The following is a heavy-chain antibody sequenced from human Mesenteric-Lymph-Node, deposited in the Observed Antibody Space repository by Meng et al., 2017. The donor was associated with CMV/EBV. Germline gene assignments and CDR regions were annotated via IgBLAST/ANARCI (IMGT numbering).Heavy chain of an antibody. CDR3: AKDGPLYGSAIYFFDY. Sequence: GGSLRLSCAASGFTFDDYAMHWVRQAPGKGLEWVAVIWYDGSNKYYADSVKGRFIISRDNSKNTVYLQMNSLRVEDTAVYYCAKDGPLYGSAIYFFDYWGQGTLVTVSS. CDR2: IWYDGSNK. CDR1: GFTFDDYA. J-gene: IGHJ4*02. V-gene: IGHV3-33*06. D-gene: IGHD3-10*01.